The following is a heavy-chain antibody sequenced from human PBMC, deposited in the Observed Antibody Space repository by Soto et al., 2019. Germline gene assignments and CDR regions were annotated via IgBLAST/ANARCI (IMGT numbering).Heavy chain of an antibody. CDR2: IFVTGDRV. D-gene: IGHD1-7*01. CDR1: GFTFNTYG. V-gene: IGHV3-23*01. J-gene: IGHJ4*02. Sequence: PLGGSLRLSCATSGFTFNTYGMAWARQAPGKGLAWVSAIFVTGDRVSYVDSVKGRFTISRDNSKNTLYLQMNSLRADDTAIYYCAKYFNTGTSSTYDSWGQGALVTVSS. CDR3: AKYFNTGTSSTYDS.